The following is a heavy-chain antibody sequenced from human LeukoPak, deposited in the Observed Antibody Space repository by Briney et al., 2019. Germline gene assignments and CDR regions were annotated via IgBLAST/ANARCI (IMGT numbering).Heavy chain of an antibody. D-gene: IGHD1-1*01. Sequence: SETLSLTCTVSGGSISGHYWSWIGQPPGKGLEWIGYIYYSGSTNYNPSLKSRVTISVDTSKNQFSLKLSSVTAADTAVYYWARAGTPGNWFDPWGQGTLVTVSS. V-gene: IGHV4-59*11. J-gene: IGHJ5*02. CDR3: ARAGTPGNWFDP. CDR2: IYYSGST. CDR1: GGSISGHY.